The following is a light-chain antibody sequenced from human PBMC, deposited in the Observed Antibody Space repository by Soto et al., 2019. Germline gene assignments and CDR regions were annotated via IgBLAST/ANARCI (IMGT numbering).Light chain of an antibody. CDR3: VLYMGSGIWV. V-gene: IGLV8-61*01. CDR1: SGSVSTSYY. Sequence: QTVVTQEPSFSVSPGGTVTLTCGLSSGSVSTSYYPSWYQQTPGQAPRTFIYSTNTRSSGVPDRFSGSILGNKAALTITGAQADDESDYYCVLYMGSGIWVFGGGTKLTV. CDR2: STN. J-gene: IGLJ3*02.